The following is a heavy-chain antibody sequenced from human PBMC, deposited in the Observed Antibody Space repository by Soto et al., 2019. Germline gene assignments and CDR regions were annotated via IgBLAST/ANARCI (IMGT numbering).Heavy chain of an antibody. J-gene: IGHJ5*02. D-gene: IGHD3-22*01. CDR2: INSDGSST. CDR3: ARSSDSSGSPTFDP. V-gene: IGHV3-74*01. Sequence: PGGSMRLSCAASGFTFSSYWMHWVRQAPGKGLVWVSRINSDGSSTSYADSVKGRFTISRDNAKNTLYLLMSSLRAEDTAVYYCARSSDSSGSPTFDPRGQGTLVTVSS. CDR1: GFTFSSYW.